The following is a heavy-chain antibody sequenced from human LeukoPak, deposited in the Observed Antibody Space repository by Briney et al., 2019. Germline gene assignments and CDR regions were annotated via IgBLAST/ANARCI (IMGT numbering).Heavy chain of an antibody. CDR3: ARVRSFFGVVREDINWFDP. D-gene: IGHD3-3*01. Sequence: KPSETLSLTCAVYGGSFSGYYWSWIRQPPGKGLEWIGEINHSGSTNYNPSLKSRVTISVDTSKNQFSLKLSSVTAADTAVYYCARVRSFFGVVREDINWFDPWGQGTLVTVSS. J-gene: IGHJ5*02. CDR1: GGSFSGYY. V-gene: IGHV4-34*01. CDR2: INHSGST.